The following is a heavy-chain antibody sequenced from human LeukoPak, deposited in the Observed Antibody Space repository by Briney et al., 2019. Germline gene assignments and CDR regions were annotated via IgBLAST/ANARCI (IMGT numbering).Heavy chain of an antibody. Sequence: SVKVSCKASGGTFSSYAISWVRQAGGQGGEWMGGIITIFGAANYAQKFQGRVTVTADESTSTAYMELSSLRSEDTAVYYCARDKMAYAFDIWGQGTMVTVSS. CDR2: IITIFGAA. D-gene: IGHD5-24*01. CDR1: GGTFSSYA. CDR3: ARDKMAYAFDI. V-gene: IGHV1-69*01. J-gene: IGHJ3*02.